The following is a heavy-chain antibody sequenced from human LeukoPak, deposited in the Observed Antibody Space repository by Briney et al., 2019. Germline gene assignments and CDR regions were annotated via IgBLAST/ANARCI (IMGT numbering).Heavy chain of an antibody. D-gene: IGHD5-12*01. V-gene: IGHV3-30*04. Sequence: TGGSLRLSCAASGFTFSSYAMYWVRQAPGKGLEWVAVISYDGSDKFYAGSVKGRFTISRDSSKNTLYLQMNSLRPEDTAVYYCARARPSMWIDYWGQGTLVTVSS. J-gene: IGHJ4*02. CDR2: ISYDGSDK. CDR3: ARARPSMWIDY. CDR1: GFTFSSYA.